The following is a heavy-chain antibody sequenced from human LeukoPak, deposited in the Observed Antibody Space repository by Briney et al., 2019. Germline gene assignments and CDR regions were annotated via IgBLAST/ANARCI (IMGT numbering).Heavy chain of an antibody. D-gene: IGHD3-10*01. J-gene: IGHJ5*02. CDR2: INPNSGGT. CDR3: ARGGSGSYFSWLDP. V-gene: IGHV1-2*02. Sequence: ASVKVSCKASGYTFTGYYIHWVRQAPGQGLECMGWINPNSGGTNYAQKFQGRVTMTRDTSISTACMELSRLRSDDTAVYYCARGGSGSYFSWLDPWGQGTPVTVSS. CDR1: GYTFTGYY.